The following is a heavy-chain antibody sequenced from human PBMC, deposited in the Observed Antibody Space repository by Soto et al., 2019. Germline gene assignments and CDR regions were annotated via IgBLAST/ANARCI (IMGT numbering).Heavy chain of an antibody. CDR3: ARGLFKRSARHFYYYGMDV. J-gene: IGHJ6*01. CDR2: INPGGST. CDR1: GPSFSGYC. D-gene: IGHD6-6*01. V-gene: IGHV4-34*01. Sequence: TLSLTCAASGPSFSGYCWTWVRQPPGKGPEWMGEINPGGSTNYSPSLKSRVTISIDTSKNQVSLTLKSVTAADTAVYYCARGLFKRSARHFYYYGMDVWGQGTSVTVSS.